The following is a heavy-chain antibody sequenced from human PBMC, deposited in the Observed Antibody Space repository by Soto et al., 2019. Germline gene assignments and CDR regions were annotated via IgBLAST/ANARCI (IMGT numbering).Heavy chain of an antibody. V-gene: IGHV3-7*05. CDR1: GFTFSSYW. Sequence: EVQLVESGGGLVQPGGTLRLSCAASGFTFSSYWMSWVCQAPGKGLEWVANINQDGSEQYYVDSVKGRFTISRDNAKNSLYLQRNSLRAEDTAVYYCAYAPTAWGQGTLVTVSS. D-gene: IGHD2-2*01. CDR2: INQDGSEQ. CDR3: AYAPTA. J-gene: IGHJ4*02.